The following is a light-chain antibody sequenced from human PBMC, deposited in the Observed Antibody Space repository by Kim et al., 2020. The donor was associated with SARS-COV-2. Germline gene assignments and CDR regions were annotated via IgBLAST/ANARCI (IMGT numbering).Light chain of an antibody. CDR1: SLRSYY. V-gene: IGLV3-19*01. CDR2: GKN. J-gene: IGLJ2*01. Sequence: VTLGQSVRITCQGDSLRSYYATWYQQKPGQAPILVIYGKNNRPSGIPDRFSGSSSGNTASLTITGTQAGDEADYYCNSRDSNDNVVFGGGTQLTVL. CDR3: NSRDSNDNVV.